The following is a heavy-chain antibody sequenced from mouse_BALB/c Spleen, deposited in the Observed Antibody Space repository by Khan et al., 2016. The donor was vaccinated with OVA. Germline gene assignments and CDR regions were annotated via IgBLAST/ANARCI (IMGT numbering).Heavy chain of an antibody. CDR2: IDPANGNT. J-gene: IGHJ2*01. V-gene: IGHV14-3*02. CDR3: ARINA. CDR1: GFNIKDTY. Sequence: EVKLLESGAELVKPGASVKLSCTAAGFNIKDTYMHWVKQRPEQGLEWIGRIDPANGNTKYDPKFQGKATITADTSSNTAYLQPSSLTSEDTGVYYCARINAWGQGTTLTVSS.